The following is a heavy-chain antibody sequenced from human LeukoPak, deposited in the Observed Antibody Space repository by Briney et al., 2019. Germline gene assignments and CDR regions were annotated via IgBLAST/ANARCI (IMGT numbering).Heavy chain of an antibody. CDR1: GGSFSGYY. Sequence: SETLSLTCAVYGGSFSGYYWSWIRQPPGKGLEWIGEINHSGSNNYNPSLKSRVTISVDTSKNQFSLKLSSVTAADTAVYYCARAPFVGAGFDPWGQGTLVAVSS. D-gene: IGHD1-26*01. J-gene: IGHJ5*02. CDR2: INHSGSN. CDR3: ARAPFVGAGFDP. V-gene: IGHV4-34*01.